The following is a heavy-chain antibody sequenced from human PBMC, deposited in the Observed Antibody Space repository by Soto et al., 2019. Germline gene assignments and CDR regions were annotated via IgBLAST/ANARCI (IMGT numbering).Heavy chain of an antibody. J-gene: IGHJ5*02. CDR1: GGSISSSSYY. CDR2: IYYSGST. V-gene: IGHV4-39*01. D-gene: IGHD2-15*01. CDR3: ARRWLYSPRWAWFDP. Sequence: QLQLQESGPGLVKPSETLSLTCTVSGGSISSSSYYWGWIRQPPGKGLEWIGSIYYSGSTYYNPSLKSRVTISVDTSKNQFSLKLSSVTAADTAVYYCARRWLYSPRWAWFDPWGQGTLVTVSS.